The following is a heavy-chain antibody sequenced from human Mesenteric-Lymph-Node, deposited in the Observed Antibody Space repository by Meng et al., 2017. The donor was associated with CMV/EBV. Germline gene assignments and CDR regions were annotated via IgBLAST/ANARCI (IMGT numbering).Heavy chain of an antibody. V-gene: IGHV1-46*01. CDR2: INPSGGGT. Sequence: ASVKVSCKASGYSFTSYYMHWVRQAPGQGPEWMGVINPSGGGTSYAQKFQGRVTMTRDTSTSTAYMELSRLRSDDTAVYYCARGVRRYSSGWGLGYWGQGTLVTVSS. CDR1: GYSFTSYY. D-gene: IGHD6-19*01. CDR3: ARGVRRYSSGWGLGY. J-gene: IGHJ4*02.